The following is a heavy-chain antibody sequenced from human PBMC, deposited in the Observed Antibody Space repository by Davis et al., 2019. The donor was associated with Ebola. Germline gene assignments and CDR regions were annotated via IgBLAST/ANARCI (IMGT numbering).Heavy chain of an antibody. D-gene: IGHD6-13*01. J-gene: IGHJ6*02. Sequence: SVKVSCKASGGTFSSYAISWVRQAPGQGLEWMGRIIPILGIANYAQKFQGRVTITADKSTSTAYMELSSLRSEDTAVYYCASLTPIAAAARYGMDVWGQGTTVTVSS. CDR3: ASLTPIAAAARYGMDV. V-gene: IGHV1-69*04. CDR1: GGTFSSYA. CDR2: IIPILGIA.